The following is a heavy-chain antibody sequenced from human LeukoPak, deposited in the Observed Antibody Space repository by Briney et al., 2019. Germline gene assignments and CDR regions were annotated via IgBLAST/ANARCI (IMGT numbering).Heavy chain of an antibody. CDR2: ISSSSSYI. CDR1: GFTFSSYS. J-gene: IGHJ4*02. CDR3: ARAVVGATTHFDY. V-gene: IGHV3-21*01. D-gene: IGHD1-26*01. Sequence: GGSLRLSCAASGFTFSSYSMNWVRQAPGKGLEWVSSISSSSSYIYYADSVKGRFTISRDNAKNSLYLQMNSLRAEDTAVYCCARAVVGATTHFDYWGQGTLVTVSS.